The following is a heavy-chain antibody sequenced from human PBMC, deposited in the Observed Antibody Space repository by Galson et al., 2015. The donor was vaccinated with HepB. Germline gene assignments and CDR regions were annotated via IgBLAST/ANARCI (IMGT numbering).Heavy chain of an antibody. V-gene: IGHV3-30*04. CDR2: ISYDGSNK. CDR1: GFTFSSYA. D-gene: IGHD6-13*01. CDR3: ARDRIAAAGGWFDP. Sequence: SLRLSCAASGFTFSSYAMHWVRQAPGKGLEWVAVISYDGSNKYYADSVKGRFTISRDNSKNTLYLQMNSLRAEDTAVYYCARDRIAAAGGWFDPWGQGTLVTVSS. J-gene: IGHJ5*02.